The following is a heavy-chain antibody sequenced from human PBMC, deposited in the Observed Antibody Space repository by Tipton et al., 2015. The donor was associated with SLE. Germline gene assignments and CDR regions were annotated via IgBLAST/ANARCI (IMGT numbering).Heavy chain of an antibody. Sequence: AGLVKPSQTLSLTCAVYGGSFNGYFWTWIRQPPGKGLEWIGEIIHSGVTNYNPSLRSRVTISVDVSKNQVSLKLSSVTAAATAVYYCARDSPTVAGTFDSWGQGTLVIVSA. CDR3: ARDSPTVAGTFDS. V-gene: IGHV4-34*12. J-gene: IGHJ4*02. CDR2: IIHSGVT. CDR1: GGSFNGYF. D-gene: IGHD6-19*01.